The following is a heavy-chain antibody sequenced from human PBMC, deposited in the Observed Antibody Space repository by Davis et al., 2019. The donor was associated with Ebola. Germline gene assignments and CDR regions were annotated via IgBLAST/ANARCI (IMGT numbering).Heavy chain of an antibody. V-gene: IGHV3-73*01. CDR2: IRSKANSYAT. CDR3: TLTVTMIDY. Sequence: GESLKIPCAASGFTFSGSAMHWVRQASGKGLEWVGRIRSKANSYATAYAASVKGRFTISRDDSKNTAYLQMNSLKTEDTAVYYCTLTVTMIDYWGQGTLVTVSS. J-gene: IGHJ4*02. D-gene: IGHD4-17*01. CDR1: GFTFSGSA.